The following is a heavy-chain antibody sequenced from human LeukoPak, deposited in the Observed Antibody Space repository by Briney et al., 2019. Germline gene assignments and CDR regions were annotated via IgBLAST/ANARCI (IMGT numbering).Heavy chain of an antibody. Sequence: PSETLSLTCSVSGGSISAYYWSWIRQPPGKGLEWIGYIDYSGSTNYNPSLKSRVIISVDKSKNQFSLKLSSVTAADTAVYYCARDAYYYGSGSYYKGAFDIWGQGTMVTVSS. CDR2: IDYSGST. V-gene: IGHV4-59*12. CDR1: GGSISAYY. J-gene: IGHJ3*02. CDR3: ARDAYYYGSGSYYKGAFDI. D-gene: IGHD3-10*01.